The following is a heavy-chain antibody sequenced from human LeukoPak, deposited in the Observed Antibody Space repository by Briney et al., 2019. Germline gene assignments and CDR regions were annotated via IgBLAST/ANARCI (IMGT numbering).Heavy chain of an antibody. CDR1: GGTFSSYA. D-gene: IGHD6-19*01. Sequence: ASVKVSCKASGGTFSSYAISWVRQAPGQGLEWMGRIIPILGIANYAQKFQGRVTITADKSTSTAYMELSSLRSEDTAVYYCARGYSSGWRFRYWGQGTLVTVSS. CDR3: ARGYSSGWRFRY. CDR2: IIPILGIA. J-gene: IGHJ4*02. V-gene: IGHV1-69*04.